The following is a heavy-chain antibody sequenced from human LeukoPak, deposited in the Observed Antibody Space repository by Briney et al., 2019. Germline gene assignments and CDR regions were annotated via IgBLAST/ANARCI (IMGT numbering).Heavy chain of an antibody. D-gene: IGHD2-2*01. Sequence: SETLSLTCTVSGGSISSYYWSWIRQPPGKGLEWIGYIYYSGSTNYNPSLKSRVTISVDTSKNQFSLKLSSVTAADTAVYYCARRQTSREATLDFDYWGQGTLVTVSS. CDR1: GGSISSYY. J-gene: IGHJ4*02. CDR3: ARRQTSREATLDFDY. V-gene: IGHV4-59*08. CDR2: IYYSGST.